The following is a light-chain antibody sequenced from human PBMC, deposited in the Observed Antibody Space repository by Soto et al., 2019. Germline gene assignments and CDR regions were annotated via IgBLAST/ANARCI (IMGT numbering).Light chain of an antibody. V-gene: IGKV1-9*01. J-gene: IGKJ4*01. CDR3: QQLRSYPPA. Sequence: DIQLTQSPSFLSASVGDRVTITCRASQGISDYLAWYQQEPGKAPKVLIYITSTLQSGVPSRFSGSGSGPEFPLTISSLQPEDSATYYCQQLRSYPPAFGGGTKVDIK. CDR1: QGISDY. CDR2: ITS.